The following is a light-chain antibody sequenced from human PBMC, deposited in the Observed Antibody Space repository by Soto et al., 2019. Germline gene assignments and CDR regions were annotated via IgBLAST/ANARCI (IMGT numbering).Light chain of an antibody. CDR3: SSYTSSNTFG. CDR2: DVS. Sequence: QSVLAQPASVSGSPGQSIAISCTGTSSDVGRYNYVSWFQQHPGKAPKLMIYDVSNRPSGVSDRFSGSKSGNTASLTISGLQAEDEADYYCSSYTSSNTFGFGTGTKVTVL. V-gene: IGLV2-14*01. CDR1: SSDVGRYNY. J-gene: IGLJ1*01.